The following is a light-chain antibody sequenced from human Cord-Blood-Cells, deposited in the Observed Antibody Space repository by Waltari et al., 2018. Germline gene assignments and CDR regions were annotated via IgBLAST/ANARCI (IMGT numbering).Light chain of an antibody. CDR3: CSYAGSSTWV. Sequence: QSALTQPASVSGSPGQSTTISCTGTSSDFGGYNLVSWYQQHPGKAPKLMIYEGSKRPSGVSNRFSGSKSGNTASLTISGLQAEDEADYYCCSYAGSSTWVFGGGTKLTVL. V-gene: IGLV2-23*01. CDR1: SSDFGGYNL. CDR2: EGS. J-gene: IGLJ3*02.